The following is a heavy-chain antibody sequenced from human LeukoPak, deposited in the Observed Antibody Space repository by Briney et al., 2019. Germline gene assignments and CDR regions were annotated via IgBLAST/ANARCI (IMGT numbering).Heavy chain of an antibody. Sequence: ASVKVSCKASGYTFTGYYMHWVRQAPGQGLEWLGWINPNSGGTNYAQKFQGWVTMTRDTSISTAYMELSRLRSDDTAVYYCAYSSSWYNWFDPWGQGTLVTVSS. D-gene: IGHD6-13*01. V-gene: IGHV1-2*04. CDR2: INPNSGGT. J-gene: IGHJ5*02. CDR3: AYSSSWYNWFDP. CDR1: GYTFTGYY.